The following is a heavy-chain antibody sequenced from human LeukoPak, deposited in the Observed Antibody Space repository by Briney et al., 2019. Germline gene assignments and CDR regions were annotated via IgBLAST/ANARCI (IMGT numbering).Heavy chain of an antibody. CDR3: ARDRGGSYSAIDY. D-gene: IGHD2-15*01. Sequence: GGSLRLSCAASGFTFSSYSLNWARQAPGKGLEWVSFISSSSITIYYADSVKGRFTISRDNAEKSLYLQMNSLRAEDTAVYYCARDRGGSYSAIDYWGQGTLVTVSS. CDR1: GFTFSSYS. CDR2: ISSSSITI. J-gene: IGHJ4*02. V-gene: IGHV3-48*04.